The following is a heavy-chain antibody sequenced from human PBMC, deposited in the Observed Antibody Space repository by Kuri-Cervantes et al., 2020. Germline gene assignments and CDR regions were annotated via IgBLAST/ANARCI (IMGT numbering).Heavy chain of an antibody. D-gene: IGHD5-18*01. CDR3: ARTTRIQLWLMDV. J-gene: IGHJ6*02. Sequence: ASVKVSCKASGYTFTSYYMHWVRQAPGQGLEWMGIINPSGGSTSYAQKFQGRVTMTTDTSTSTAYMELRSLRSEDTAVYYCARTTRIQLWLMDVWGQGTTVTVSS. V-gene: IGHV1-46*01. CDR2: INPSGGST. CDR1: GYTFTSYY.